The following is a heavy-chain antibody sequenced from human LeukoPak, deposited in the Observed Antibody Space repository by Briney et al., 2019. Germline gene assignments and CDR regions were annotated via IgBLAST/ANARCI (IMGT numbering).Heavy chain of an antibody. D-gene: IGHD6-13*01. CDR2: ILYDGSNK. CDR3: ARDPPYSSSWYYFDY. Sequence: GRSLRLSWAASGFTFSSYAMRWVRQAPGKGLEWVAVILYDGSNKYYADSVKGRFTISRDNSKNPLYLQMNSVRAEDTAVYYCARDPPYSSSWYYFDYWGQGTLVTVSS. J-gene: IGHJ4*02. CDR1: GFTFSSYA. V-gene: IGHV3-30*04.